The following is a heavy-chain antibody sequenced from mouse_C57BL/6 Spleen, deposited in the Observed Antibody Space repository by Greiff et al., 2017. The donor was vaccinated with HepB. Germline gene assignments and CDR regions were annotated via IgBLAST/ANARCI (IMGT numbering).Heavy chain of an antibody. J-gene: IGHJ4*01. CDR2: IYPGDGDT. D-gene: IGHD1-1*01. Sequence: VQLQQSGAELVKPGASVKISCKASGYAFSSYWMNWVKQRPGKGLEWIGQIYPGDGDTNYNGKFKGKSTLTADKSSSTAYMQLSSLTSEDSAVYFCARAYYGSSDENYYAMDYGGQGTSVTVFS. CDR1: GYAFSSYW. V-gene: IGHV1-80*01. CDR3: ARAYYGSSDENYYAMDY.